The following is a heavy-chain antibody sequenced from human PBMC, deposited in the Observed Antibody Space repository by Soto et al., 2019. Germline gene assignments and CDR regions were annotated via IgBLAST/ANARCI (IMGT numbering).Heavy chain of an antibody. CDR1: GGCITNYY. J-gene: IGHJ3*02. CDR3: TTEAYDNSGSLAFDI. V-gene: IGHV4-59*08. CDR2: IFHTGTT. D-gene: IGHD3-22*01. Sequence: SETLSLTCTVSGGCITNYYYSWIRQPPGKGLEWIGYIFHTGTTSYNPSLKSRVTLSVDTSQSQFSLKLNSVTAADTAVYYCTTEAYDNSGSLAFDIWGPGTLVTVSS.